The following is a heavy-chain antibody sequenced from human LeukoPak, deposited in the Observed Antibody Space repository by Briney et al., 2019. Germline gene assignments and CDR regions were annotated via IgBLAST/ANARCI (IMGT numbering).Heavy chain of an antibody. J-gene: IGHJ4*02. Sequence: GGSLRLSCAASGFTFSNYGMHWVRQAPGKGLEWVAFIRYDGSNRYYADSVRGRFTISRDNSKNTLYLQMNSLRAEDTAVYYCATAYYGSGSYYKPEYYFDYWGQGTLVTVSS. CDR3: ATAYYGSGSYYKPEYYFDY. CDR1: GFTFSNYG. CDR2: IRYDGSNR. V-gene: IGHV3-30*02. D-gene: IGHD3-10*01.